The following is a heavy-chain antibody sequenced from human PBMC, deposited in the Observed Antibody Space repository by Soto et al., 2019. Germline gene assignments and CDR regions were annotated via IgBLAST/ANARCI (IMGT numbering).Heavy chain of an antibody. CDR1: GFTFSSYG. CDR2: IWYDGSNK. CDR3: ARDYISAVAGTAANYYYYGMDV. V-gene: IGHV3-33*01. J-gene: IGHJ6*02. D-gene: IGHD6-19*01. Sequence: GGSLRLSCAASGFTFSSYGMHWVRQAPGKGLEWVAVIWYDGSNKYYADSVKGRFTISRDNSKNTLYLQMNSLRAEDTAVYYCARDYISAVAGTAANYYYYGMDVWGQGTTVTVSS.